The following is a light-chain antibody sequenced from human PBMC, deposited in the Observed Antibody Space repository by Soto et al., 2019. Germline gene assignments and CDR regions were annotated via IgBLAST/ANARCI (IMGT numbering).Light chain of an antibody. J-gene: IGLJ3*02. CDR3: SSYTTSSTLV. CDR2: DVN. CDR1: SSDVGGYND. V-gene: IGLV2-14*03. Sequence: QSALTQPASVSGSPGQSITISCTGTSSDVGGYNDVSWYQQHPGKAPKLMIYDVNNRPSGVSNRFSGSKSGNTASLTISGLQAEDEAHYYCSSYTTSSTLVFGGGTKLTVL.